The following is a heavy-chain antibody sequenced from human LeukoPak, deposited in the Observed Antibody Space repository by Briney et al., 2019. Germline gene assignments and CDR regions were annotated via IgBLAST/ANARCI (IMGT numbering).Heavy chain of an antibody. J-gene: IGHJ6*02. D-gene: IGHD3-22*01. CDR3: ARGGWYYDSSGRVLGYYYYGMDV. CDR1: GGSFSGYY. V-gene: IGHV4-34*01. Sequence: SETLSLTCAVYGGSFSGYYWSWIRQPPGKGLEWIGEINHSGSTNYNPSLKSRVTISVDTSKNQFSLKLSSVTAADTAVYYCARGGWYYDSSGRVLGYYYYGMDVWGQGTTVTVSS. CDR2: INHSGST.